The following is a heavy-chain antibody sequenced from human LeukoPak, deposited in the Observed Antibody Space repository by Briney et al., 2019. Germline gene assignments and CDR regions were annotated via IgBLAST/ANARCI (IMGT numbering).Heavy chain of an antibody. Sequence: PGGSLRLSCAASGFTFSSYGMHWVRQAPGKGLEWVAFIWYDGSNKYYADSVKGRFTISRDNFKNTLYLQMYSLRAEDMAVYYCAKDFRRGGPFDYWGQGTLVTVSS. CDR3: AKDFRRGGPFDY. D-gene: IGHD3-16*01. CDR1: GFTFSSYG. J-gene: IGHJ4*02. CDR2: IWYDGSNK. V-gene: IGHV3-30*02.